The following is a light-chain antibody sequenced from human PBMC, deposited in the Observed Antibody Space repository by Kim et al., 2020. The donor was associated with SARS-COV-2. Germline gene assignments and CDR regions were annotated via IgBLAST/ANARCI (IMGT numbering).Light chain of an antibody. J-gene: IGLJ2*01. CDR2: YDS. CDR1: NIRSKS. CDR3: QVWDSSSDLLV. Sequence: APGKTARITCGGNNIRSKSVHWYQQKPGQAPVLVIYYDSDRPSGIPERFSGSNSGNTATLTISRVEAGDEADYYCQVWDSSSDLLVFGGGTQLTVL. V-gene: IGLV3-21*04.